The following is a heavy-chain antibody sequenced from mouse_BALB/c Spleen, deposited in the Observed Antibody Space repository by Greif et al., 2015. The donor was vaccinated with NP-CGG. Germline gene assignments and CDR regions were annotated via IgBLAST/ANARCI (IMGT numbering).Heavy chain of an antibody. CDR2: IDPSDSYT. J-gene: IGHJ4*01. CDR1: GYTFTSYW. D-gene: IGHD1-1*01. CDR3: AGSRGAMDY. Sequence: QVQLQQSGAELVKPGASVKLSCKASGYTFTSYWMHWVKQRPGQGLEWIGEIDPSDSYTNYNQKFKGKATLTVDKSSSTAYMQLSSLTSEDSAVYYCAGSRGAMDYWGQGTSVTVSS. V-gene: IGHV1-69*02.